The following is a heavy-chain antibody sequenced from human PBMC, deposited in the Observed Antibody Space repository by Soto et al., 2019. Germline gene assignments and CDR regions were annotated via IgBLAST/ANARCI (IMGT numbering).Heavy chain of an antibody. V-gene: IGHV4-39*01. Sequence: QLQLQESGPGLVKPSETLSLTCSVSGDSINSDSYYWGWIRQPPGKGLEWIGSIYYRGNTYYNPSLKTRVTISLDKSKSQFSLKLNSVTAADSAVYFCARLEGLATISYYFDYWGQGTLATVSS. CDR2: IYYRGNT. D-gene: IGHD3-9*01. J-gene: IGHJ4*02. CDR1: GDSINSDSYY. CDR3: ARLEGLATISYYFDY.